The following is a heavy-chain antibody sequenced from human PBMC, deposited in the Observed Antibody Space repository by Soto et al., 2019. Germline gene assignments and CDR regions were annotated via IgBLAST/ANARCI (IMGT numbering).Heavy chain of an antibody. CDR2: IIPMLNVA. J-gene: IGHJ4*02. CDR3: AQYLSPYDGSPSYALFDY. Sequence: QVQMLQSGAEVRKPGSSVKVSCMASGGTFNPYTCSWVRHAPGQGHEWMGRIIPMLNVANYAQKFQGRVTSTADKSTSTSYMELSKLRSEDTAVYYCAQYLSPYDGSPSYALFDYWGQGTLVTVSS. CDR1: GGTFNPYT. V-gene: IGHV1-69*02. D-gene: IGHD3-22*01.